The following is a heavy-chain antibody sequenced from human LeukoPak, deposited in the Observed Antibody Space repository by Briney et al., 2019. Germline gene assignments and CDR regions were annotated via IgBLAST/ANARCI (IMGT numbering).Heavy chain of an antibody. CDR2: IYTSGST. CDR3: ARDKYCSGGSCPNWFDP. V-gene: IGHV4-61*02. CDR1: GGSISSGSYY. D-gene: IGHD2-15*01. Sequence: SQTLSLTCTVSGGSISSGSYYWSWIRQPAGEGLEWIGRIYTSGSTNYNPSLKSRVTISVDTSKNQFSLKLSSVTAADTAVYYCARDKYCSGGSCPNWFDPWGQGALVTVSS. J-gene: IGHJ5*02.